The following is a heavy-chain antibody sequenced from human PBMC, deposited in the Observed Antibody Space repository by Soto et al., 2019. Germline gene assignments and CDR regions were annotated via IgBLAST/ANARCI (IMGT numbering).Heavy chain of an antibody. CDR2: ISSSSSYI. J-gene: IGHJ6*02. CDR1: GFTFSSYS. D-gene: IGHD6-6*01. Sequence: GGSLRLSCAASGFTFSSYSMNWVRQAPGKGLEWVSSISSSSSYIYYADSVKGRFTISRDNAKNSLYLQMNSLRAEDTAVYYCARWGSSSSLYYYYYYGMDVWGQGTTVTVSS. V-gene: IGHV3-21*01. CDR3: ARWGSSSSLYYYYYYGMDV.